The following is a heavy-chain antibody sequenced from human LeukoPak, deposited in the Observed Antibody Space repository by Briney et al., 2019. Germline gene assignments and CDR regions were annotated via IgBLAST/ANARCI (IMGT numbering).Heavy chain of an antibody. CDR3: ARVSIAIDP. CDR1: GGSISSYY. Sequence: SETLSLTCTVSGGSISSYYWSWIRQPPGKGLEWIGCVYYSGSTNYNPSLKSRVTISVDTSKNQFSLKLSSVTAADTAVYYCARVSIAIDPWGQGTLVTVSS. D-gene: IGHD6-6*01. J-gene: IGHJ5*02. CDR2: VYYSGST. V-gene: IGHV4-59*08.